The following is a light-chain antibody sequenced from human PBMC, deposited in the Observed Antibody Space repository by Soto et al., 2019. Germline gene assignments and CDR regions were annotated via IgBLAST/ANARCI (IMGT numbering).Light chain of an antibody. Sequence: LTQSPATLSLSPGERATLSCRASQSVRSYLAWYQQKPGQAPRLLIYDASNRAPGIPDRFSGSGSGTEFTLTISSLQSEDFAVYYCQQYNSWPLTFGGGTKVDI. J-gene: IGKJ4*01. V-gene: IGKV3D-15*01. CDR1: QSVRSY. CDR3: QQYNSWPLT. CDR2: DAS.